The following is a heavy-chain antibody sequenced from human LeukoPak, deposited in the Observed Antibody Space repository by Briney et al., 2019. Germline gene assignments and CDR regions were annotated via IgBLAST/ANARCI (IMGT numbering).Heavy chain of an antibody. CDR3: ARSSLIVVYAFDI. D-gene: IGHD3-22*01. V-gene: IGHV3-66*01. CDR1: GFTVSSDY. CDR2: IYSGGST. J-gene: IGHJ3*02. Sequence: GGSLGLSCAASGFTVSSDYMSWVRQAPGKGLEWVSVIYSGGSTYYADSVKGRFTISRDNSKNTLYLQMNSLRAEDTAVYYCARSSLIVVYAFDIWGQGTMVTVSS.